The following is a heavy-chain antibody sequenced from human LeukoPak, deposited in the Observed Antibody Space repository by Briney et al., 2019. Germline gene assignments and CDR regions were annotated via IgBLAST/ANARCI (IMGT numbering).Heavy chain of an antibody. CDR2: IYSSGST. V-gene: IGHV4-39*07. J-gene: IGHJ4*02. CDR3: ARGTMTTVTYYFDY. CDR1: GGSISSSSYY. Sequence: SETLSLTCTVSGGSISSSSYYWGWIRQPPGKGLEWIGSIYSSGSTNYNPSLKSRVTISVDTSKNQFSLKLSSVTAADTAVYYCARGTMTTVTYYFDYWGQGTLVTVSS. D-gene: IGHD4-17*01.